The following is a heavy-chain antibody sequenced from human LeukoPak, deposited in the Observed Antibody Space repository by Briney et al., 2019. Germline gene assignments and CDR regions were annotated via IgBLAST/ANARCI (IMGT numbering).Heavy chain of an antibody. J-gene: IGHJ4*02. CDR2: ISYDGSNK. D-gene: IGHD4-17*01. CDR3: ARGGTVTTDFDY. Sequence: GGSLRLSCAASGFTFSSYAMHWVRQAPGKGLEGAAVISYDGSNKYYADSVKGRFTISRDNSKNTLYLQMNSLRAEDTAVYYCARGGTVTTDFDYWGQGTLVTVSS. V-gene: IGHV3-30-3*01. CDR1: GFTFSSYA.